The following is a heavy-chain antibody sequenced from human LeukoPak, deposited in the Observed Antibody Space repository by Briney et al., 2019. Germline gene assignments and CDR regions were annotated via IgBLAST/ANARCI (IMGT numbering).Heavy chain of an antibody. Sequence: ASVKVSCKASGYTFTSYDINWVRQATGQGLEWMGWLNPNSGNTAYAQKFQGRVTMTRDTSISTAYMELSRLRSDDTAVYYCARVRYRLAETYIDYWGQGTLVTVSS. J-gene: IGHJ4*02. CDR3: ARVRYRLAETYIDY. CDR1: GYTFTSYD. D-gene: IGHD3-16*01. V-gene: IGHV1-8*01. CDR2: LNPNSGNT.